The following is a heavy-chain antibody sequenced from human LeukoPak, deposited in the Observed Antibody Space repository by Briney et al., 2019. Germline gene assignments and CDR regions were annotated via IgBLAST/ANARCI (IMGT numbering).Heavy chain of an antibody. Sequence: PGGSLRLSCAASGFTFSSYSMNWVRQAPGKGLEWVSSISSSRSYIYYADSVKGRFTISRDNAKNSLYLQMNSLRAEDTAVYYCASAYYESSGYDGIPFDYWGQGTLVTVSS. CDR2: ISSSRSYI. V-gene: IGHV3-21*01. CDR1: GFTFSSYS. CDR3: ASAYYESSGYDGIPFDY. J-gene: IGHJ4*02. D-gene: IGHD3-22*01.